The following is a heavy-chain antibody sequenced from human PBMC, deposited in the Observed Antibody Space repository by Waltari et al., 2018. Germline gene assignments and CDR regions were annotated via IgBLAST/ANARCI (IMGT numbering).Heavy chain of an antibody. CDR2: KSYEGSNK. V-gene: IGHV3-30*18. D-gene: IGHD1-26*01. CDR3: AKGGVGPASLFDY. CDR1: GFTFSSYG. Sequence: QVQLVESGGGVVQPGRSLRLSCAASGFTFSSYGMHWVRQAPGKGLEWVAVKSYEGSNKYYADSVKGRFTISRDNSKNTLYLQMNSLRAEDTAVYYCAKGGVGPASLFDYWGQGTLVTVSS. J-gene: IGHJ4*02.